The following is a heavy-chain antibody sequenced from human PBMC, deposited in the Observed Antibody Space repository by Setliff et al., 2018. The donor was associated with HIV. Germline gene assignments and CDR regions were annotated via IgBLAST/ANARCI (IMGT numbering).Heavy chain of an antibody. J-gene: IGHJ5*02. CDR1: GYTFTSYG. CDR3: ARYCSGGSCPGRFDP. CDR2: ISAYNGNT. D-gene: IGHD2-15*01. Sequence: ASVKVSCKASGYTFTSYGISWVRQAPGQGLEWMGWISAYNGNTNYAQKLQGRVTMTTDTSTSTAYMELRSLRSDDTAVYYCARYCSGGSCPGRFDPWGQGTPVTVSS. V-gene: IGHV1-18*01.